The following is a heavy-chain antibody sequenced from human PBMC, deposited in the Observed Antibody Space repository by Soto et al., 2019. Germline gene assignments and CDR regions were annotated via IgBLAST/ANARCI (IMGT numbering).Heavy chain of an antibody. CDR1: GFTFGNYG. CDR2: IWYDGSNK. CDR3: AKTGTHPWFGDPVDV. V-gene: IGHV3-33*06. Sequence: GGSLRLSCAASGFTFGNYGMHWVRQAPGKGLEWVAVIWYDGSNKYYGDSVKGRFTISRDNSKNTPYLQMNSLRAEDTAVYYCAKTGTHPWFGDPVDVWGQGTTVTVS. D-gene: IGHD3-10*01. J-gene: IGHJ6*02.